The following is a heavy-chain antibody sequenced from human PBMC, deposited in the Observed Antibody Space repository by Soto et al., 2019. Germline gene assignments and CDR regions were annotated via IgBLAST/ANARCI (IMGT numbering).Heavy chain of an antibody. D-gene: IGHD3-22*01. CDR3: ARGGYYYDSSGYYRLDY. Sequence: SETLSLTCTVSGGSISSTNYYWGWIRQPPGKGLEWIGSIYYSGNTYYNPSLKSRVTISVDRSKNQFSLKLSSVTAADTAVYFCARGGYYYDSSGYYRLDYWGQGTLVTVSS. V-gene: IGHV4-39*01. J-gene: IGHJ4*02. CDR2: IYYSGNT. CDR1: GGSISSTNYY.